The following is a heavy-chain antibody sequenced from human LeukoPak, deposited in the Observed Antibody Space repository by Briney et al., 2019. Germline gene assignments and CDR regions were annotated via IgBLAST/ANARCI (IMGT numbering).Heavy chain of an antibody. CDR3: AGRGLTGCYYYMDV. CDR2: INPNSGGT. V-gene: IGHV1-2*02. CDR1: GYTFTSYY. D-gene: IGHD1-14*01. J-gene: IGHJ6*03. Sequence: ASVKVSCKASGYTFTSYYMHWVRQAPGQGLEWMGWINPNSGGTNYAQKFQGRVTMTRDTSISTAYMELSRLRSDDTAVYYCAGRGLTGCYYYMDVWGKGTTVTVSS.